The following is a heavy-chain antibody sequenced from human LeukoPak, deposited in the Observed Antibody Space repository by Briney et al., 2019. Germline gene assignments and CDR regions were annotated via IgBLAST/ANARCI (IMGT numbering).Heavy chain of an antibody. CDR2: IYTSGST. V-gene: IGHV4-4*09. Sequence: SETLSLTCTVSGGSISSYYWSWIRQPPGKGLEWIGYIYTSGSTNYNPSLKSRVTISVDTSKNQFSLKLSSVTAADTAVYYCAGDYSSGWYHNFDYWGQGTLVTVSS. CDR3: AGDYSSGWYHNFDY. D-gene: IGHD6-19*01. CDR1: GGSISSYY. J-gene: IGHJ4*02.